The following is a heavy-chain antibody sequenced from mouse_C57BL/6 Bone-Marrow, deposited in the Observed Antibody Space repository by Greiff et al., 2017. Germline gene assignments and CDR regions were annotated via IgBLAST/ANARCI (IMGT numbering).Heavy chain of an antibody. CDR3: TKRQLVWFAY. Sequence: EVQLQQSGAELVRPGASVKLSCTASGFNIKDDYMHWVKQRPEQGLEWIGWIDPENGDPEYASQFQGKATITADTSSNTAYLQLSSLTSEDTAVYYCTKRQLVWFAYWGQGTLVTVAA. CDR1: GFNIKDDY. D-gene: IGHD6-1*02. V-gene: IGHV14-4*01. CDR2: IDPENGDP. J-gene: IGHJ3*01.